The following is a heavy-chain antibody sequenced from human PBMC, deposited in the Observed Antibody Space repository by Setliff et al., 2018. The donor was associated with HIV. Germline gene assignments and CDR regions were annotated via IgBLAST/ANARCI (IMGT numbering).Heavy chain of an antibody. V-gene: IGHV1-69*05. D-gene: IGHD3-10*01. J-gene: IGHJ3*02. CDR1: GGTFSSYA. CDR3: ARDRGEVAMVRGAHDAFDI. CDR2: IIPIFGTA. Sequence: GASVKVSCKASGGTFSSYAISWVRQAPGQGLEWMGGIIPIFGTANYAQKFQGRVTTTTDESTSTAYMELSSLRSEDTAVYYCARDRGEVAMVRGAHDAFDIWGQGTMVTVSS.